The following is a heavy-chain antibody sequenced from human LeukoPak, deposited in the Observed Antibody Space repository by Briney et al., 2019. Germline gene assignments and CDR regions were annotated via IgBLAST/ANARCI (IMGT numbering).Heavy chain of an antibody. CDR2: IKQDGSEK. CDR1: GFTFSSYW. CDR3: ARDDGPGPSGYYFDY. Sequence: PGGSLRLSCAASGFTFSSYWMSWVRQAPGKGLEWVANIKQDGSEKYYVDSEKGRFTISRDNAKNSLYLQMNSLGAEDTAVYYCARDDGPGPSGYYFDYWGQGTLVTVSS. J-gene: IGHJ4*02. V-gene: IGHV3-7*01. D-gene: IGHD1-26*01.